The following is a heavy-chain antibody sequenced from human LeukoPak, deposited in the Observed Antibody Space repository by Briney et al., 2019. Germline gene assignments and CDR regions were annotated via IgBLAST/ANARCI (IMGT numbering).Heavy chain of an antibody. V-gene: IGHV3-30*18. CDR3: AKDNKPGYYDILTGYRGGSFDY. CDR2: ISYDGSNK. Sequence: GRSLRLSCAASGFTFSSYGMHWVRQAPGKGLEWVAVISYDGSNKYYADSVKGRFTISRDNSKNTLYLQMNSLRAEDTALYYCAKDNKPGYYDILTGYRGGSFDYWGQGTLVTVSS. J-gene: IGHJ4*02. D-gene: IGHD3-9*01. CDR1: GFTFSSYG.